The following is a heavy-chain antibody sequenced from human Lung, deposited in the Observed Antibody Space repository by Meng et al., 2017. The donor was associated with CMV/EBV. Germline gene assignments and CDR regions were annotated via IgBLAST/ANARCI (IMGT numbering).Heavy chain of an antibody. CDR3: VHNSDFWSGYHAFDY. J-gene: IGHJ4*02. Sequence: QITLKESGPTLVNPTQTLTLTCTFFGFSLTPTGVSVGWVRQPPGKALEWLALIYWDDDKRYSPSLRDRLAITKDTSKNQVVLKMTNMDPVDTATFYCVHNSDFWSGYHAFDYWGQGTLVTVSS. V-gene: IGHV2-5*02. CDR1: GFSLTPTGVS. CDR2: IYWDDDK. D-gene: IGHD3-3*01.